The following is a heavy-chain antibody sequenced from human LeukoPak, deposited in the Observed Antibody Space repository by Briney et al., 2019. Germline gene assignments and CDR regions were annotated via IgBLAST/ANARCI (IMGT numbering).Heavy chain of an antibody. CDR2: IYHSGST. Sequence: SETLSLTCAVSGYSISSGYYWGWIRPPPGKGLEWIGSIYHSGSTYYNPSLKSRVTMSVDTSKNQFSLKLSSVTAADTAVYYCARPRGSCSGGSCYYYYFDYWGQGTLVTVSS. CDR1: GYSISSGYY. D-gene: IGHD2-15*01. CDR3: ARPRGSCSGGSCYYYYFDY. V-gene: IGHV4-38-2*01. J-gene: IGHJ4*02.